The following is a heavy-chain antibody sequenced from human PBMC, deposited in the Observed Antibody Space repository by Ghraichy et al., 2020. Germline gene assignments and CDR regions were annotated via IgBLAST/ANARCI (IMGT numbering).Heavy chain of an antibody. V-gene: IGHV4-4*07. Sequence: SETLSLTCTVSGGSVSGYYWSWIRQPAGKALEWIGRIYFDGNTNYNPYIQSRVTMSMDTSRDRFSLILTSLTAADTAIYYCARGDRGYFGLGVWGPGTTVIVSS. J-gene: IGHJ6*02. CDR3: ARGDRGYFGLGV. CDR2: IYFDGNT. CDR1: GGSVSGYY. D-gene: IGHD3-22*01.